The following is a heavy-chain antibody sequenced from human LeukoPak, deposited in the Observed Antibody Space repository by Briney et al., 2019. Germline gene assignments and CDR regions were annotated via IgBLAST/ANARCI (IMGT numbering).Heavy chain of an antibody. CDR3: ARVGSIVVVPAAIFLVIAARPGAFDI. D-gene: IGHD2-2*01. V-gene: IGHV3-7*01. CDR2: IKQDGSEK. J-gene: IGHJ3*02. CDR1: GFTFSSYW. Sequence: GGSLRLSCAASGFTFSSYWMSWVRQAPGKGLEWVANIKQDGSEKYYVDSVKGRFTISRDNAKNSLYLQMNSLRAEDTAVYYCARVGSIVVVPAAIFLVIAARPGAFDIWGQGTMVTVSS.